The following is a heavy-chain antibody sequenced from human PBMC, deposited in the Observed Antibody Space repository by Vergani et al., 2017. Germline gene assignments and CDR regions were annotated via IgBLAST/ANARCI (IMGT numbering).Heavy chain of an antibody. J-gene: IGHJ4*02. D-gene: IGHD1-7*01. CDR1: GFTFSNYW. CDR2: INSDGDST. CDR3: VKGKGTFEN. Sequence: VQLVESGGGLVQPGGSLRLSCTASGFTFSNYWMQWVRQAPGKGLMWVSRINSDGDSTSYADSVKGRFTISRDNAKNTLYLQMDSLRAEDTAVYYCVKGKGTFENWGQGTLVTVSS. V-gene: IGHV3-74*01.